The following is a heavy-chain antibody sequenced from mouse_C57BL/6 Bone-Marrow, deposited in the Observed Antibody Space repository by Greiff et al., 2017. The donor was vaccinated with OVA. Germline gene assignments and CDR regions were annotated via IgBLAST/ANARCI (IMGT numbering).Heavy chain of an antibody. J-gene: IGHJ2*01. CDR3: ARAGPLYYEED. D-gene: IGHD2-4*01. CDR1: GYTFTSYW. V-gene: IGHV1-64*01. Sequence: QLQQPGAELVKPGASVKLSCKASGYTFTSYWMHWVKQRPGQGLEWIGMIHPNSGSTNYNEKFKSKATLTVDKSSSTAYMQLSSLTSEDSAVYYCARAGPLYYEEDWGQGTTLTVSS. CDR2: IHPNSGST.